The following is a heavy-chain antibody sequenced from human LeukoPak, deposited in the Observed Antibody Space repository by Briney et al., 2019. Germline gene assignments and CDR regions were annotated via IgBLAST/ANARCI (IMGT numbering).Heavy chain of an antibody. J-gene: IGHJ4*02. CDR2: INHSGST. CDR1: GGSFSGYY. V-gene: IGHV4-34*01. D-gene: IGHD3-10*01. CDR3: ATRHSLLWFGELLAPFSY. Sequence: SETLSLTCAVYGGSFSGYYWSWIRQPPGKGLEGVGEINHSGSTNYNPSLQSRVTISVDTCKNQFSLKLSPVTAAYTAVYYCATRHSLLWFGELLAPFSYWGQGTLVTVSS.